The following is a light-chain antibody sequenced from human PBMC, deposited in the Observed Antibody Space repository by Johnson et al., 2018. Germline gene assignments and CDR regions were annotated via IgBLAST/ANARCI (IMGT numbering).Light chain of an antibody. CDR2: ENN. J-gene: IGLJ1*01. V-gene: IGLV1-51*02. CDR3: GTWASSLSSGNV. CDR1: SSNIGNNY. Sequence: QSVLTQPPSVSAAPGQKVTISCYGSSSNIGNNYVSWYQQLPGTAPKLLIYENNKRPSGIPDRFSGSKSGTSATLGITGLQTGEEADYYCGTWASSLSSGNVFGTGTKVTVL.